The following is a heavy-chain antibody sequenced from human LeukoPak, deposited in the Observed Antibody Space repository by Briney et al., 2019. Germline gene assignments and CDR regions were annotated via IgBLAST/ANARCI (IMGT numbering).Heavy chain of an antibody. CDR2: ISSSSSYI. CDR1: GFTFSSYS. D-gene: IGHD3-10*01. V-gene: IGHV3-21*04. J-gene: IGHJ4*02. Sequence: GGSLRLSCAASGFTFSSYSMNWVRQAPGKGLEWVSSISSSSSYIYYADSVKGRFTISRDNARNSLSLQMNSLRAEDTAVYYCATYYYGSGSYPHFDYWGQGTLVTVSS. CDR3: ATYYYGSGSYPHFDY.